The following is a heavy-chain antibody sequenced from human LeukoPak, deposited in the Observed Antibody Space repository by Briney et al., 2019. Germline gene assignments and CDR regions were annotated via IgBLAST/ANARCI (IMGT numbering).Heavy chain of an antibody. CDR2: TYFRSKWYY. J-gene: IGHJ4*02. Sequence: SPTLSLTCAVSGDSVSSNSAAWVWFRQSPSRGLEWLARTYFRSKWYYDYAVSMRSRIVISPDTSMNQFSLQLNSVTPDDTAVFFCARSAVGGHNDFWGQGTLVTVSS. CDR3: ARSAVGGHNDF. V-gene: IGHV6-1*01. D-gene: IGHD3-16*01. CDR1: GDSVSSNSAA.